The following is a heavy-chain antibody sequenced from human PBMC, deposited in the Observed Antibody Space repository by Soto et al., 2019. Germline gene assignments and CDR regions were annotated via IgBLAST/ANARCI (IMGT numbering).Heavy chain of an antibody. CDR2: ISSSSSYI. CDR1: GFTFSSYS. J-gene: IGHJ6*02. V-gene: IGHV3-21*01. Sequence: GGALRLSCAASGFTFSSYSMNWVRQAPWKGLEWVSSISSSSSYIYYADSVKGRFTISRDNAKNSLYLQMNSLRAEDTAVYYCAREMTPYGMDVWGQGTTVTVSS. CDR3: AREMTPYGMDV.